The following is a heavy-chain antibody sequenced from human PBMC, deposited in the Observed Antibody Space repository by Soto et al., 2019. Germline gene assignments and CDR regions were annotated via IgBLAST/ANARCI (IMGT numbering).Heavy chain of an antibody. Sequence: QVQLVQSGAEVKKPGSSVKVSCKASGGTFSSYTISWVRQAPGQGLEWMGRIIPILGIANYAQKFQGRVTITADKSTSTAYMELSSLRTEDTAVSYCATDLYGAQDALDIWGQGTMVTVSS. CDR1: GGTFSSYT. CDR2: IIPILGIA. D-gene: IGHD4-17*01. CDR3: ATDLYGAQDALDI. J-gene: IGHJ3*02. V-gene: IGHV1-69*08.